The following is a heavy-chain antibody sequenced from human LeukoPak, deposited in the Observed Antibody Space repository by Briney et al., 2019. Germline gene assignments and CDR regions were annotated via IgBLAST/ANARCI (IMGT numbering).Heavy chain of an antibody. Sequence: SETLSLTCTVPGGSISSSSYYWGWIRQPPGKGLEWIGSIYYSGSTYYNPSLKSRVTISVDTSKNQFSLKLSSVTAADTAVYYCARRMHSSRWYYFDYWGQGTLVTVSS. CDR2: IYYSGST. J-gene: IGHJ4*02. D-gene: IGHD6-19*01. CDR1: GGSISSSSYY. CDR3: ARRMHSSRWYYFDY. V-gene: IGHV4-39*01.